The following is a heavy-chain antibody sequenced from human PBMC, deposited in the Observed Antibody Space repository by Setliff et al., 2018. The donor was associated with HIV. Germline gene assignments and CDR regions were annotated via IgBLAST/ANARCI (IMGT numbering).Heavy chain of an antibody. Sequence: LSLTCTVSGGSISSSSYYWGWIRQPPGKGLEWIGSIYYSGRTYYNSSLKSRVIISVDTSKNQFFLNLSSVTAADTAMYYCATPHREREDDAFDIWGQGRKVTVSS. CDR1: GGSISSSSYY. D-gene: IGHD1-26*01. J-gene: IGHJ3*02. CDR3: ATPHREREDDAFDI. CDR2: IYYSGRT. V-gene: IGHV4-39*07.